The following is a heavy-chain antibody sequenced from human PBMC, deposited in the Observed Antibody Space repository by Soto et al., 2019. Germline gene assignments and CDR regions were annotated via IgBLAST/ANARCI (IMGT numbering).Heavy chain of an antibody. CDR3: ARERYSYGPYYFDS. V-gene: IGHV3-11*01. Sequence: SLRLSCSASVFTFSYYYMSWSRQAPGKGLEWVSSITSSGSTTYYTDSVKGRFPISRDNAKNSLYLQMNSLRAEDTAVYYCARERYSYGPYYFDSWGHGTLVPVS. D-gene: IGHD5-18*01. CDR2: ITSSGSTT. J-gene: IGHJ4*01. CDR1: VFTFSYYY.